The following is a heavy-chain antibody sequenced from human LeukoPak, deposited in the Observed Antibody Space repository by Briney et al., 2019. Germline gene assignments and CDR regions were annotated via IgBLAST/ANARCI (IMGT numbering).Heavy chain of an antibody. J-gene: IGHJ4*02. CDR2: ISTYNGNT. CDR3: ARDPTEDFWSGFSSYFYF. D-gene: IGHD3-3*01. CDR1: GYTFTTYG. Sequence: ASVKVSCKASGYTFTTYGLSWVRQAPGQGLEWMGWISTYNGNTNYAQKFQGRVTMTTDTSTSTAYMELRSLRSDDTAVYYCARDPTEDFWSGFSSYFYFWGQGTLVTVSS. V-gene: IGHV1-18*01.